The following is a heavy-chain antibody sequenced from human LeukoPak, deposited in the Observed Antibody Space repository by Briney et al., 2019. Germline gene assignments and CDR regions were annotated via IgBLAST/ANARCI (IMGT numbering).Heavy chain of an antibody. CDR3: ARDPGHYGEGDFDY. D-gene: IGHD4-17*01. V-gene: IGHV3-7*01. CDR1: GFAFSSCW. Sequence: PGGSLRLSCAASGFAFSSCWMSWVRQAPGKGLEWVANIKQDGSEKYYVDSVKGRFTISRDNAKNSLYLQMNSLRAEDTAVYYCARDPGHYGEGDFDYWGQGTLVTVSS. CDR2: IKQDGSEK. J-gene: IGHJ4*02.